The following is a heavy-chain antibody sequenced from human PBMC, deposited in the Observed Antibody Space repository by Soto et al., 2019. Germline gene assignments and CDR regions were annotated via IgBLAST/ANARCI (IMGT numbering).Heavy chain of an antibody. CDR2: ITGSGGRT. CDR3: AKDSWGGAGSGWSHDY. CDR1: GFSFGNYA. Sequence: EVPLLESGGGLVQPGGSLRLSCAGSGFSFGNYAMSWVRQAPGKGLEWVAAITGSGGRTYHAESVKGRLTISRDNSKNTLYLQMNSLRVEDTAVYYCAKDSWGGAGSGWSHDYWGQGILVTVSS. J-gene: IGHJ4*02. D-gene: IGHD6-19*01. V-gene: IGHV3-23*01.